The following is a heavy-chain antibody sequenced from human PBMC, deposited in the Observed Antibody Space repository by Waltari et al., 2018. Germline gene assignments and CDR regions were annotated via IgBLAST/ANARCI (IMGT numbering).Heavy chain of an antibody. CDR2: IYYSGST. V-gene: IGHV4-59*01. CDR1: GGSISSYY. D-gene: IGHD3-3*01. Sequence: QVQLQESGPGLVKPSETLSLTCTVSGGSISSYYWSWIRQPPGKGLEWIGYIYYSGSTNYNPSLKSRVTISVDTSKNQVSLKLSSVTAADTAVYYCARRIYDFWSGPKAGEYMDVWGKGTTVTISS. CDR3: ARRIYDFWSGPKAGEYMDV. J-gene: IGHJ6*03.